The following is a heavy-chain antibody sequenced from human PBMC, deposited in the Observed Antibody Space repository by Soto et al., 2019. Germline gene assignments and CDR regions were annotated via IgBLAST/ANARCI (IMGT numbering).Heavy chain of an antibody. D-gene: IGHD1-1*01. Sequence: QVQLVQSGAEVKKPGASVKVSCKASGYTLTDYGITWVRQAPGQGLQWMGWINSYNGVTNNAHSFQGRVSMTTDTSTSTAYLELSSLRSDDTAVYYCARDRYNRGSFDYWGQGSLVTVSS. V-gene: IGHV1-18*01. CDR1: GYTLTDYG. CDR3: ARDRYNRGSFDY. J-gene: IGHJ4*02. CDR2: INSYNGVT.